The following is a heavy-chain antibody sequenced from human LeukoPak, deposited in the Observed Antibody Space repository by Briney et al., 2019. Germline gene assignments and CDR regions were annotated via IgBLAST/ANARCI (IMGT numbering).Heavy chain of an antibody. V-gene: IGHV3-48*02. Sequence: GGSLRLSCAASGFTFSRYWMNWVRQAPGKGLEWVSYIRSSGSPIYYADSVKGRFTISRDNAKNSVYLQMNSLRDEDTAVYYCVRDPDALDYWGQGTLDTVSS. CDR2: IRSSGSPI. CDR1: GFTFSRYW. CDR3: VRDPDALDY. J-gene: IGHJ4*02.